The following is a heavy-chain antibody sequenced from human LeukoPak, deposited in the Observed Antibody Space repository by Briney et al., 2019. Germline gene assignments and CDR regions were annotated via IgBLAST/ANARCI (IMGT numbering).Heavy chain of an antibody. D-gene: IGHD3-9*01. J-gene: IGHJ4*02. CDR3: ARERVKGYYDILTGYRYYFDY. Sequence: SVKVSCKASGGTFSSYAISWVRQAPGQGLEWMGGIIPIFGTANYAQKFQGRVTITADESTSTAYMELSSLRSEDTAVYYCARERVKGYYDILTGYRYYFDYWGQGTLVTVSS. V-gene: IGHV1-69*01. CDR1: GGTFSSYA. CDR2: IIPIFGTA.